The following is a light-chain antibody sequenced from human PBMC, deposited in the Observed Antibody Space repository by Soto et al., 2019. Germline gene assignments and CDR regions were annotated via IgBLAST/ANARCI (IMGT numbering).Light chain of an antibody. CDR2: GAS. CDR3: QQSLNPKT. CDR1: QSVSSNY. V-gene: IGKV3-20*01. Sequence: EIVLTHSPGTLSLSPCERATLSFRASQSVSSNYLAWYQQKPGQAPRLLIYGASSRATGIPDRFSGSGSGTDFTLTIDRLEPEDFAVYYCQQSLNPKTFGQGTKVDI. J-gene: IGKJ1*01.